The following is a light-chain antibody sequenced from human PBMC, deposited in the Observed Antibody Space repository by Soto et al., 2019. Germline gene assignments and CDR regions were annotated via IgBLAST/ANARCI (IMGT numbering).Light chain of an antibody. J-gene: IGLJ1*01. CDR2: EGN. V-gene: IGLV2-23*01. CDR1: NSDVGSYNF. CDR3: CSYAGSGTYV. Sequence: QSLLTQCASVPESPGQSITISCAGTNSDVGSYNFVSWLQQHAGKAPKLMIYEGNKRPSGVSNRFSGSKSGNTASLTISGLQTEDEADYYCCSYAGSGTYVFGTGTKVTVL.